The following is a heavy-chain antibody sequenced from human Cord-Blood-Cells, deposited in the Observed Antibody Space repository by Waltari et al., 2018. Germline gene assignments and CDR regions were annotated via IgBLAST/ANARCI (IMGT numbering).Heavy chain of an antibody. CDR1: GYTFTGYY. V-gene: IGHV1-2*04. CDR2: INPNSGGT. CDR3: ARTIIVGATRYYYYGMDV. D-gene: IGHD1-26*01. J-gene: IGHJ6*02. Sequence: QVQLVQSGAEVKKPGASVKVSCKASGYTFTGYYMHWVRQAPGQGLEWMGWINPNSGGTNYAQKFQGWVTMTRDTSISTAYMELSRLRSDDTAVYYCARTIIVGATRYYYYGMDVWGQGTTVTVS.